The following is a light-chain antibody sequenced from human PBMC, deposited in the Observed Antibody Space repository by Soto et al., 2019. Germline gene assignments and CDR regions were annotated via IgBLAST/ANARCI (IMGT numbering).Light chain of an antibody. V-gene: IGKV3-20*01. Sequence: EIVLTQSPGSLSLSPGERATLSCRASQSVSSTFFAWYQQRPGQAPRLLMYGASSRATGIPERFSGSGSGRDFTLTISRLEPEDFAVYYCEQFDSSVTFGKGTKVEIK. CDR2: GAS. CDR3: EQFDSSVT. CDR1: QSVSSTF. J-gene: IGKJ1*01.